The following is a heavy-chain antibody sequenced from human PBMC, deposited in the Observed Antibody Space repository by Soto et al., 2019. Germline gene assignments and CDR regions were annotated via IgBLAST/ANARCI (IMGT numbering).Heavy chain of an antibody. CDR1: GYTFTSYD. Sequence: GASVKVSCTASGYTFTSYDINWVRQATGQGLEWMGWMNPNSGNTGYAQKFQGRVTMTRNTSISTAYMELSSLRSEDTAVYYCARVPFMTGSGIVYYSDYWGQGTLVTVSS. CDR2: MNPNSGNT. CDR3: ARVPFMTGSGIVYYSDY. J-gene: IGHJ4*02. D-gene: IGHD3-10*01. V-gene: IGHV1-8*01.